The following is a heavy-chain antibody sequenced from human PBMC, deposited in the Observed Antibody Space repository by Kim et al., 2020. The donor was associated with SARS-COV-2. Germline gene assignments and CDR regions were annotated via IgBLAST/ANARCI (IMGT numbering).Heavy chain of an antibody. CDR1: GGTFSSYA. V-gene: IGHV1-69*04. Sequence: SVKVSCKASGGTFSSYAISWVRQAPGQGLEWMGRIIPILGIANYAQKFQGRVTITADKSTSTAYMELSSLRSEDTAVYYCARPYRDGYSHWYFDLWGRGTLVTVSS. CDR2: IIPILGIA. J-gene: IGHJ2*01. D-gene: IGHD4-4*01. CDR3: ARPYRDGYSHWYFDL.